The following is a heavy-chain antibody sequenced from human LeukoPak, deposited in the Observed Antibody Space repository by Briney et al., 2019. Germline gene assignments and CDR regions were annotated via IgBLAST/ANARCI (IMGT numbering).Heavy chain of an antibody. CDR3: ASRYYYDSSGHYFVY. CDR2: IYYSGTT. V-gene: IGHV4-39*01. CDR1: GGSISSSGYY. J-gene: IGHJ4*02. D-gene: IGHD3-22*01. Sequence: PSETLSLTCTVSGGSISSSGYYWGWIRQPPGKGLEWIGTIYYSGTTYYNPSLKSRVTISVDTSKNQFSLRLSSVTAADTAVYYCASRYYYDSSGHYFVYWGQGTLVTVSS.